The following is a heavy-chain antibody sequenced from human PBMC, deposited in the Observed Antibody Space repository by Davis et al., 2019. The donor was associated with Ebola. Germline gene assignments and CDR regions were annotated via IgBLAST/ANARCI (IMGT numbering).Heavy chain of an antibody. J-gene: IGHJ4*02. D-gene: IGHD3-16*01. CDR2: ISYDGSNK. Sequence: GESLKISCAASGFTFSSYAMHWVRQAPGKGLEWVAVISYDGSNKYYADSVKGRFTISRDNSKNTLYLQMNSLRAEDTAVYYCAKVPYTTIIRVYFDYWGQGTLVTVSS. V-gene: IGHV3-30-3*01. CDR1: GFTFSSYA. CDR3: AKVPYTTIIRVYFDY.